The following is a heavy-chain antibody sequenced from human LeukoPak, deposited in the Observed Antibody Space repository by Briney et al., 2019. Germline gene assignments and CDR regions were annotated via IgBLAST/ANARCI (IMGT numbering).Heavy chain of an antibody. D-gene: IGHD3-10*01. CDR3: ARDLTADRFGGFGELFSGIFAFDY. CDR2: ISFEGRST. CDR1: GFTFSGHG. V-gene: IGHV3-30*03. J-gene: IGHJ4*02. Sequence: GRSLRLACAASGFTFSGHGMHWVRQAPGKGLEWLADISFEGRSTFYGDSVKGRFTISRDNFNKTVYLQMNSLIFEDTAVYYCARDLTADRFGGFGELFSGIFAFDYWGQGTLVTVSS.